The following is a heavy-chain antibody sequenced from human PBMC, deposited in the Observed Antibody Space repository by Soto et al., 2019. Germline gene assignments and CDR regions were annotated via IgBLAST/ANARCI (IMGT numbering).Heavy chain of an antibody. V-gene: IGHV3-7*01. CDR1: GFTFSGYW. CDR3: ARLLPYYFDY. J-gene: IGHJ4*02. CDR2: IKQDGSDK. Sequence: PGGSLRLSCEGSGFTFSGYWMSWVRQAPGKGLEWVATIKQDGSDKNCVDSVKGRFTISRDNAKNSLYLQMNSLRAEDTAVYYCARLLPYYFDYWGQGTVVTVSS.